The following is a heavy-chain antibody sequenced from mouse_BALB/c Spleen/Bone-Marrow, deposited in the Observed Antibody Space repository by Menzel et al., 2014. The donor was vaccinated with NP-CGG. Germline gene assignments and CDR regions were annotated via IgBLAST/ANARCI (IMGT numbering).Heavy chain of an antibody. Sequence: QVQLQQSGPELVKPGASVKISCKASGYTFTDYYIKWVKQKPGQGLEWIGWIYPGSGNTKYNEKFKGKATLTVDTSSSTACMQLSNLTSEDAAVYYCARILYWYFDVWGAGTTVTVSS. CDR2: IYPGSGNT. J-gene: IGHJ1*01. V-gene: IGHV1-84*02. CDR3: ARILYWYFDV. CDR1: GYTFTDYY.